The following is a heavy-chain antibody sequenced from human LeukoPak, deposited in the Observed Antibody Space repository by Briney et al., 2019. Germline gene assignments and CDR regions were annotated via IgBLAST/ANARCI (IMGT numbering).Heavy chain of an antibody. V-gene: IGHV4-4*07. CDR3: ARDPLCRSTSCYSWFDP. J-gene: IGHJ5*02. D-gene: IGHD2-2*02. CDR1: GGPISSYY. Sequence: SETLSLTCTVSGGPISSYYWSWIRQPAGKGLEWIGLIYTSGSTNYNPSLKSRVTISVDKSKNQFSLKLSSVTAADTAVYYCARDPLCRSTSCYSWFDPWGQGTLVTVSS. CDR2: IYTSGST.